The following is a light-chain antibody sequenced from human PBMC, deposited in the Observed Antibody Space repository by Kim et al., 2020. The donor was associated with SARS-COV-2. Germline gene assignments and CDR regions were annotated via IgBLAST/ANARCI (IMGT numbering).Light chain of an antibody. CDR1: KLGDKY. CDR2: QDS. Sequence: SYELTQPPSVSVSPGQTASITCSGDKLGDKYACWYQQKPGQSPVLVIYQDSKRPSGIPERFSGFNSGNTATLTISGTQAMDEADYYCQSWDSSTWV. V-gene: IGLV3-1*01. J-gene: IGLJ3*02. CDR3: QSWDSSTWV.